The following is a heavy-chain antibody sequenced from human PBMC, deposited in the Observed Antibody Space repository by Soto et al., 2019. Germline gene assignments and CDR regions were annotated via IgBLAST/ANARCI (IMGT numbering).Heavy chain of an antibody. D-gene: IGHD2-15*01. Sequence: EMQLVESGGGLVQPGGSLRLSCVASGFTFSNYWMHWVRQDPGMGLVWVSSIRSDGTATQYADSVNGRFTVSRDNTKNTLYLQRYSLRAEDTAVYYCAKDVSRGQCDYWGQGTLVTVSS. V-gene: IGHV3-74*01. J-gene: IGHJ4*02. CDR2: IRSDGTAT. CDR1: GFTFSNYW. CDR3: AKDVSRGQCDY.